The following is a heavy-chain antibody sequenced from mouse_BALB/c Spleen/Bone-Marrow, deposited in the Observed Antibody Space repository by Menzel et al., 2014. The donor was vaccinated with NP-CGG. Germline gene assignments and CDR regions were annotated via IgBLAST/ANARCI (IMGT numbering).Heavy chain of an antibody. J-gene: IGHJ3*01. Sequence: VQGVESGAELMKPGASVKISCKATGYTFSSYWIEWVKQRPGHGLEWIGEILPGSGSTNYNEKFKGKATLTVDTSSSTAYMQLSSLTSEDTAVYFCARSGGYYVRFAYWGQGTLVTVSA. CDR1: GYTFSSYW. V-gene: IGHV1-9*01. CDR3: ARSGGYYVRFAY. D-gene: IGHD2-3*01. CDR2: ILPGSGST.